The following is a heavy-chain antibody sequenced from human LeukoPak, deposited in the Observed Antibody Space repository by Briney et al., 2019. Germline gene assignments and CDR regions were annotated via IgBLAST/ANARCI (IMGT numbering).Heavy chain of an antibody. V-gene: IGHV4-31*03. CDR3: ARVGGEWPTFDY. D-gene: IGHD3-16*01. Sequence: PSQTLSLTCTVSGGSISSGGYYWSWIRQHPGKGLEWIGYIYYSVSTYYNPSLKSRVTISVDTSKNQFSLKLSSVTAADTAVYYCARVGGEWPTFDYWGQGTLVTVSS. CDR1: GGSISSGGYY. J-gene: IGHJ4*02. CDR2: IYYSVST.